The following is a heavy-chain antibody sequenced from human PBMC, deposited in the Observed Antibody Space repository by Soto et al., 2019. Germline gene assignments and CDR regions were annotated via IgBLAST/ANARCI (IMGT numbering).Heavy chain of an antibody. CDR1: GGSISSYC. CDR2: IYYSGST. V-gene: IGHV4-59*01. D-gene: IGHD4-17*01. J-gene: IGHJ4*02. CDR3: ARAATVDYFDY. Sequence: SETLSLTCTVSGGSISSYCWSWIRQPPGKGLEWIGYIYYSGSTNYNPSPKSRVTISVDTSKNQFSLKLSSVTAADTAVYYCARAATVDYFDYWGQGTLVTVSS.